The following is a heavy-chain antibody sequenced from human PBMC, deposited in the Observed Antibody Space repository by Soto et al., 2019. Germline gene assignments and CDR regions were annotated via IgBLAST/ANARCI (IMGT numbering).Heavy chain of an antibody. CDR2: IYHSGST. V-gene: IGHV4-38-2*02. J-gene: IGHJ6*02. D-gene: IGHD2-2*01. CDR1: GYSISSGYY. Sequence: SETLSLTCAVSGYSISSGYYWGWIRQPPGKGLEWIGCIYHSGSTYYNPSLKSRVTISVDTSKNQFSLKLSSVTAADTAVYYCARDGGKRYCSSTSCLYGMDVWGQGTTVTVSS. CDR3: ARDGGKRYCSSTSCLYGMDV.